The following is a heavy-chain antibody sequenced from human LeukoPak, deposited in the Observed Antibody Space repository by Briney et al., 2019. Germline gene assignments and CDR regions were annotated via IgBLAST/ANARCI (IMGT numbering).Heavy chain of an antibody. CDR1: GYRFTNYW. CDR3: ARHTLGFYYGSGNYPEYFQH. Sequence: GESLQISCQGSGYRFTNYWIGWVRSMPGKGLEWMGIIYPGDSDTRYSPSFQGQVTISADKSISTAYLQWSSLKASDTAMYYRARHTLGFYYGSGNYPEYFQHWGQGTLVTVSS. V-gene: IGHV5-51*01. CDR2: IYPGDSDT. J-gene: IGHJ1*01. D-gene: IGHD3-10*01.